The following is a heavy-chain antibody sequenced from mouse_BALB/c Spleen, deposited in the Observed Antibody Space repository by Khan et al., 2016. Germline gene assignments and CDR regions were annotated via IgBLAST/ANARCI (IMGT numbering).Heavy chain of an antibody. Sequence: EVQLQESGPGLVKPSQSLSLTCTVTGYSITSDYAWNWIRQFPGNKLEWMGYIRYSGSTTYNPSLKSRISITRDTSKNQFFLQLYSVTTEDTATXYCTSSPTATRYFDVWGAGTTVTGSS. CDR2: IRYSGST. J-gene: IGHJ1*01. CDR3: TSSPTATRYFDV. V-gene: IGHV3-2*02. D-gene: IGHD1-2*01. CDR1: GYSITSDYA.